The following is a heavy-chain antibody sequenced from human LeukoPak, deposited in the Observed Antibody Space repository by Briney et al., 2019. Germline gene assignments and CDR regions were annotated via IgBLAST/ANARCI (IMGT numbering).Heavy chain of an antibody. D-gene: IGHD3-9*01. CDR3: ARDGPGYDILTGYSGSYYYGMDV. J-gene: IGHJ6*02. V-gene: IGHV3-30-3*01. Sequence: PGGSLRLSCAASGFTFSSYAMHWVRQAPGKGLEWVAVISYDGSNKYYADSMKGRFTISRDNSKNTLYLQMNSLRAEDTAVYYCARDGPGYDILTGYSGSYYYGMDVWGQGTTVTVSS. CDR2: ISYDGSNK. CDR1: GFTFSSYA.